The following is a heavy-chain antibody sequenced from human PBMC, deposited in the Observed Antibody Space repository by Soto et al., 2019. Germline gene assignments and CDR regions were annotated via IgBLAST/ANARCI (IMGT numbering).Heavy chain of an antibody. V-gene: IGHV3-13*01. CDR1: GFPFSSYD. Sequence: PGGSLRLSCAASGFPFSSYDMHWVRPATGKGLEWVSAIGTAGDTYYPGSVKGRFTISRENAKNSLYLQMNSLRAEDTAVYYCARGSAAAVLTYYYYYGMDVWGQGTTVTVSS. CDR3: ARGSAAAVLTYYYYYGMDV. J-gene: IGHJ6*02. CDR2: IGTAGDT. D-gene: IGHD6-13*01.